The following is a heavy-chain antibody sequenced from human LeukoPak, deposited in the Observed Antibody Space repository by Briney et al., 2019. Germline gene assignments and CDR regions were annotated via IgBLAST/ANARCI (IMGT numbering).Heavy chain of an antibody. CDR1: GGTFSSYA. V-gene: IGHV1-69*05. CDR3: ARNKVGATTTPYYFDY. CDR2: IIPIFGTA. J-gene: IGHJ4*02. Sequence: SVKVSCKASGGTFSSYAISWVRQAPGQGLEWMGGIIPIFGTANYAQKFQGRVTITTDESTSTAYMELSSLRSEDMAVYYCARNKVGATTTPYYFDYWGQGTLVTVSS. D-gene: IGHD1-26*01.